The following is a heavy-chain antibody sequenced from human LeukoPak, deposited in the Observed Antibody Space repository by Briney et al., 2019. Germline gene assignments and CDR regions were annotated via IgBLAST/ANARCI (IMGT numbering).Heavy chain of an antibody. Sequence: SETLSLTCTVSGGYISSQYWSWIQQPPGKGLEWIGYIYYNGNTDYNPSLKSRVTISVDTSKNQFSLKLTSVTAADTAVYYCARDRNYLFDYWGQGTLVTVSS. D-gene: IGHD5-24*01. CDR2: IYYNGNT. J-gene: IGHJ4*02. CDR1: GGYISSQY. V-gene: IGHV4-59*11. CDR3: ARDRNYLFDY.